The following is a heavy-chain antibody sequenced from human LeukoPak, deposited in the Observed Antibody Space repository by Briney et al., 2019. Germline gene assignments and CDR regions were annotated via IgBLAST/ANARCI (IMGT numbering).Heavy chain of an antibody. D-gene: IGHD3-22*01. CDR1: GFSFSTFG. CDR3: ARDSLYDDNGYYHYFDY. CDR2: IWYDPSGQ. V-gene: IGHV3-33*01. Sequence: GRSLRLSCAASGFSFSTFGMHWVRQAPGKGLEWVAMIWYDPSGQHYADSVKGRFTISRDTSKNTLYLQMNSLRAEDTAVYFCARDSLYDDNGYYHYFDYWGQGTLVTVSS. J-gene: IGHJ4*02.